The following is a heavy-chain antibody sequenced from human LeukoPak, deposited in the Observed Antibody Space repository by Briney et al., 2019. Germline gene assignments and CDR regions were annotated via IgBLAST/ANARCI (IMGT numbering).Heavy chain of an antibody. Sequence: SQTLSLTCTVSGGSISSGDYYWSWIRQPPGKGLEWIGYIYYSGSTYYNPSLKSRVTISVDTSKNQFSLKLSSVTAADTAVYYCARVADSLRFLKWFNFDIWGQGTMVTVSS. CDR2: IYYSGST. J-gene: IGHJ3*02. CDR3: ARVADSLRFLKWFNFDI. D-gene: IGHD3-3*01. CDR1: GGSISSGDYY. V-gene: IGHV4-30-4*01.